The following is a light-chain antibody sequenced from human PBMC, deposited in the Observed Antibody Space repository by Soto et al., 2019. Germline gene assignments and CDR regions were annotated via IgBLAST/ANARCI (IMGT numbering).Light chain of an antibody. J-gene: IGKJ1*01. CDR2: GTS. CDR1: QSVSSRY. Sequence: EVVLTQSPGTLSLSPGEGATLSCRASQSVSSRYLAWYQQKTGQAPRLLISGTSTRATGIPDRFSGSGSGTNFTLTISRLAHDDLAVYYCQQYCTSPWTGGQGTKVDIK. CDR3: QQYCTSPWT. V-gene: IGKV3-20*01.